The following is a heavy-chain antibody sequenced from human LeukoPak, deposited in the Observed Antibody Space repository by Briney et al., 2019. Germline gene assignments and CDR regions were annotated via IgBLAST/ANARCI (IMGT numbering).Heavy chain of an antibody. D-gene: IGHD3-9*01. CDR2: ISGSGSSI. J-gene: IGHJ6*03. Sequence: GRSLRLSCVASGFTFSDYYMSWIRQAPGKGLEWVSYISGSGSSIYYADSVKGRFTISRDNAKNSLYLQMNSLRAEDTAVYYCARESRGYDILTGKYHRGYYSYYMDVWGKGTTVTVSS. CDR1: GFTFSDYY. V-gene: IGHV3-11*04. CDR3: ARESRGYDILTGKYHRGYYSYYMDV.